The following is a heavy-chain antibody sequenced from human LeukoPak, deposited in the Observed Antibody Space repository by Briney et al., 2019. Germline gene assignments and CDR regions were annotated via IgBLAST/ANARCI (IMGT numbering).Heavy chain of an antibody. CDR3: ARVEWELPLDAFDI. D-gene: IGHD1-26*01. J-gene: IGHJ3*02. Sequence: GASVKVSCKASGGTFSSYAISWVRQAPGQGLEWMGRIIPIFGTANYAQKFQGRVTITTDESTSTAYMELSSLRSEDTAVYYCARVEWELPLDAFDIWGQGTMVTVSS. CDR1: GGTFSSYA. CDR2: IIPIFGTA. V-gene: IGHV1-69*05.